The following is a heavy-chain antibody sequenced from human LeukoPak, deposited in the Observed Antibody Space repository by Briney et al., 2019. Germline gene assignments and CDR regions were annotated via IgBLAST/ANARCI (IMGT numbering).Heavy chain of an antibody. Sequence: GGSLRLSCAASGFTLSDYYMSWIGQAPGKGLEWASYISSSGSTIYYADSVKGRFTISRDNAKNSLYLQMNSLRAEDTAVYFCARAPVATIPDYWDQGTLVTVSS. CDR1: GFTLSDYY. CDR3: ARAPVATIPDY. V-gene: IGHV3-11*01. J-gene: IGHJ4*01. D-gene: IGHD5-12*01. CDR2: ISSSGSTI.